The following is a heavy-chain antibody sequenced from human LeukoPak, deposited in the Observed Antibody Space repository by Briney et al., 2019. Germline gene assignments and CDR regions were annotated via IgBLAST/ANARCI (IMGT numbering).Heavy chain of an antibody. J-gene: IGHJ3*02. Sequence: GGSLRLSCSTSGFTFSTYLMYWVRQAPGKGLEFVANINHNGERTEYADSVKGRFTISRDNSKNTLYLQMSSLRPEDTAVYYCVKDRAAARAFDIWGQGTVVTVSS. V-gene: IGHV3-64D*09. CDR2: INHNGERT. D-gene: IGHD6-25*01. CDR3: VKDRAAARAFDI. CDR1: GFTFSTYL.